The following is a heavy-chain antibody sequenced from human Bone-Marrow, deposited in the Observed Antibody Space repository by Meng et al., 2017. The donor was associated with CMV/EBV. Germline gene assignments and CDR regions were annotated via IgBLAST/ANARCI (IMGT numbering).Heavy chain of an antibody. V-gene: IGHV3-23*03. CDR2: IYSGGSST. CDR3: AKVQYQLEGSAFDI. Sequence: ETLSLTCAASGFTFSSYAMSWVRQAPGKGLEWISVIYSGGSSTYYADSVKGRFTISRDNSKNTLYLQMNSLRAEDTAVYYCAKVQYQLEGSAFDIWGQGTMVTVSS. D-gene: IGHD2-2*01. CDR1: GFTFSSYA. J-gene: IGHJ3*02.